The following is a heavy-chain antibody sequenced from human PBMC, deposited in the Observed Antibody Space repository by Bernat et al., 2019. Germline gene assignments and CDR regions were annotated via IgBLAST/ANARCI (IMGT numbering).Heavy chain of an antibody. J-gene: IGHJ4*02. CDR3: ARLTSPLKVVVAALTARL. V-gene: IGHV5-51*01. D-gene: IGHD2-15*01. CDR2: IYPGDSDT. CDR1: GYSFTSYW. Sequence: EVQLVQSGAEVKKPGESLKISCKGSGYSFTSYWIGWVRQMPGKGLEWMGIIYPGDSDTRYSPSFQGQVTISADKSISTAYLQWSSLKASDTAMYYCARLTSPLKVVVAALTARLWGQGTLVTVSS.